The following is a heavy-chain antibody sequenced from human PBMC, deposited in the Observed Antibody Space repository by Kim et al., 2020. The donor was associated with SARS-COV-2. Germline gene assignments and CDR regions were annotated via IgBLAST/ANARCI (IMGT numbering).Heavy chain of an antibody. J-gene: IGHJ4*02. D-gene: IGHD3-22*01. Sequence: DSVKGRFTISRDNAKNSLYLQMNSLRAEDTAVYYCARGEHDSSGYSWSDYWGQGTLVTVSS. V-gene: IGHV3-11*04. CDR3: ARGEHDSSGYSWSDY.